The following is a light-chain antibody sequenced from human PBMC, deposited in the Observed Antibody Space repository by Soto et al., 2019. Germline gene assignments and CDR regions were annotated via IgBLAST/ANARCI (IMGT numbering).Light chain of an antibody. Sequence: EIVLTQSPATLSLSPGERATLSCRASQSVSSSYLAWYQQKPGQPPMLLISGASSRASGIPDRFSGSGSGTDFTLTISRLEPEDFAVYYCQQYGSSPWTFGQGTKVEIK. J-gene: IGKJ1*01. V-gene: IGKV3-20*01. CDR3: QQYGSSPWT. CDR2: GAS. CDR1: QSVSSSY.